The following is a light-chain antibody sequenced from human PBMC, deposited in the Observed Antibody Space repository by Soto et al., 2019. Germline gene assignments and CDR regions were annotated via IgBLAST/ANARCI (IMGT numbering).Light chain of an antibody. J-gene: IGKJ2*01. CDR1: QDISNY. CDR3: QQYDNLPGDT. CDR2: DAS. Sequence: DSQMTQSPSSLSASGGDIVTITCQASQDISNYLNWYQQKPGKAPKLLIYDASNLETWGPSRFRGSGSGTDFPFTITSLPPEDIATNYCQQYDNLPGDTFGQGTKLDIK. V-gene: IGKV1-33*01.